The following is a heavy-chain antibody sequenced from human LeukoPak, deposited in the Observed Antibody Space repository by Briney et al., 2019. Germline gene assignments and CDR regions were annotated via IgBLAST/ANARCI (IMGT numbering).Heavy chain of an antibody. CDR2: IIPIFGTA. V-gene: IGHV1-69*05. J-gene: IGHJ3*02. D-gene: IGHD3-10*01. Sequence: SVKVSCKASGGTFSSYAISWVRQAPGQGLEWMGGIIPIFGTANYAQKFQGRVTITTDESTSTAYMEVSSLRSEDTAVYYCARNTMVRGGYAFDIWGQGTMVTVSS. CDR3: ARNTMVRGGYAFDI. CDR1: GGTFSSYA.